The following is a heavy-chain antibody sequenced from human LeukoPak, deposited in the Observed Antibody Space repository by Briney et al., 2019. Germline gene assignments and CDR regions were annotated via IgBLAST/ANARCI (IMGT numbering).Heavy chain of an antibody. J-gene: IGHJ4*02. D-gene: IGHD3-22*01. CDR1: GFTVDSNY. V-gene: IGHV3-53*01. CDR2: IYTGGNT. Sequence: GGSLRLSCAASGFTVDSNYLSWVRQAPGKGLEWVSTIYTGGNTYYAASVKGRFTISRDFSKNTVFLHMNSLRAEDTAMYYCARGDDSGYYDYFGYWGQGALVTVSS. CDR3: ARGDDSGYYDYFGY.